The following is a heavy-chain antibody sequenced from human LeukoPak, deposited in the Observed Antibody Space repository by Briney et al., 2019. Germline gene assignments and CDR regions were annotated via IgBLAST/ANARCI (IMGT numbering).Heavy chain of an antibody. V-gene: IGHV3-53*01. D-gene: IGHD3-3*01. J-gene: IGHJ4*02. CDR3: ARSTGFWSDYPFDY. CDR1: GFTVSSNY. Sequence: GGSLRLSCAASGFTVSSNYMSWVRQAPGKGLEWVSVIYSGGSTYYADSVKGRFTISRDNSKNTLYLQMNSLRAEDTAVYYCARSTGFWSDYPFDYWGQGTLVTVSS. CDR2: IYSGGST.